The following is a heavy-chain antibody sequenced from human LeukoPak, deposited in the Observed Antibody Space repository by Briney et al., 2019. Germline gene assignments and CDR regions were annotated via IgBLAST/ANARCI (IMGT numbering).Heavy chain of an antibody. D-gene: IGHD2-2*01. CDR2: ISGSGGST. J-gene: IGHJ4*02. Sequence: GGSLRLSCASSGFTFSSYAMSWVRQAPGKGLEWVSAISGSGGSTYYADSVKGRFTISRDNSKNTLYLQMNSLRAEDTAVYYCAKDAPVNIVVVPAANSWGQGTLVTVSS. CDR1: GFTFSSYA. CDR3: AKDAPVNIVVVPAANS. V-gene: IGHV3-23*01.